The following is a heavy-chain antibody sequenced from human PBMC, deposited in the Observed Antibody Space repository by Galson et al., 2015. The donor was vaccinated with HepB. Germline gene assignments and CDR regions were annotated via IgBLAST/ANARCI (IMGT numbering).Heavy chain of an antibody. CDR2: IQENENKK. CDR3: AKEGPAANYPNYFYNGMDV. D-gene: IGHD1-7*01. V-gene: IGHV3-7*03. CDR1: GFTFNSYW. Sequence: SLRLSCAASGFTFNSYWMTWVRQAPGKGLEWVATIQENENKKYYLESVKGRFTISRDNAKKSLYLQMNSLRLEDTAVYYCAKEGPAANYPNYFYNGMDVWGQGTTVTVSS. J-gene: IGHJ6*02.